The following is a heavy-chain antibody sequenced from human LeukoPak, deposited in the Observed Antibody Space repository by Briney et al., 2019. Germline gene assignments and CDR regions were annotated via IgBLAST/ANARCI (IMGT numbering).Heavy chain of an antibody. D-gene: IGHD1-26*01. CDR3: ARVNGIVGVTAFDY. Sequence: SETLSLTCTVSGDSIYGGDYYWSWIRQSPGKGLEWIGYIYYSGSTYYNPSLKSRLTISVDTSKNHFSLRLSSVTAADTAVYYCARVNGIVGVTAFDYWGQGTLVTVSS. CDR2: IYYSGST. CDR1: GDSIYGGDYY. J-gene: IGHJ4*02. V-gene: IGHV4-30-4*01.